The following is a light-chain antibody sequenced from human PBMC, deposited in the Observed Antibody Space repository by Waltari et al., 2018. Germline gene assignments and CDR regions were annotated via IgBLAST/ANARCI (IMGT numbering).Light chain of an antibody. CDR1: SGINVVAYR. Sequence: QAVLTQPSSLSASPGASASLTCTFRSGINVVAYRIYWYQQKPGSPPQYLLRYISDSDKQQGSGVPSRFSGSKDPSANAGILLISGLQSDDEADYFCMIWHNNAWVFGGGTKLTVL. CDR2: YISDSDK. J-gene: IGLJ3*02. CDR3: MIWHNNAWV. V-gene: IGLV5-45*02.